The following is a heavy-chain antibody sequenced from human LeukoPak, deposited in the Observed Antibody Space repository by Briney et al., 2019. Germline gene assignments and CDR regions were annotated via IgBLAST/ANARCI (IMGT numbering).Heavy chain of an antibody. CDR1: GFTFSSYG. CDR2: IRYDGSNK. D-gene: IGHD3-22*01. V-gene: IGHV3-30*02. J-gene: IGHJ4*02. Sequence: GGSLRLSCAASGFTFSSYGMHWVRQAPGKGLEWVAFIRYDGSNKYYADSVKGQFTISRDNSKNTLYLQMNSLRAEDTAVYYCAKTMSPYYYDSSGFWGQGTLVTVSS. CDR3: AKTMSPYYYDSSGF.